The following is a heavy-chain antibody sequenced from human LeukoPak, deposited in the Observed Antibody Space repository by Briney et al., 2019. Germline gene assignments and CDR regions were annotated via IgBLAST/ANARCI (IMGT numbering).Heavy chain of an antibody. Sequence: NPSETLSLTCTVSGGSIRSSSYYWGWIRQPPGKGLEWIGRIYYTGSTYYNPSLKSRVTISVDTSKNQFSLKLSSVTAADTAVYYCASAPVRWLQEGPAFDYWGQGTLVTVSS. CDR2: IYYTGST. CDR1: GGSIRSSSYY. V-gene: IGHV4-39*01. J-gene: IGHJ4*02. CDR3: ASAPVRWLQEGPAFDY. D-gene: IGHD5-24*01.